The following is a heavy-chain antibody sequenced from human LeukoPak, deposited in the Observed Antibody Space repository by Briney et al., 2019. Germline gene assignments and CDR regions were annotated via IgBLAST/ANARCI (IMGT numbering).Heavy chain of an antibody. Sequence: PSETLSLTCTVSGGSISSHYWSWIRQPAGKGLEWIGRIYTSGSTNYNPSLKSRVTMSVDTSKNQFSLKLSSVTAADTAVYYCARTGYSSGWYVFDYWGQGTLVTVSS. D-gene: IGHD6-19*01. J-gene: IGHJ4*02. CDR1: GGSISSHY. CDR2: IYTSGST. CDR3: ARTGYSSGWYVFDY. V-gene: IGHV4-4*07.